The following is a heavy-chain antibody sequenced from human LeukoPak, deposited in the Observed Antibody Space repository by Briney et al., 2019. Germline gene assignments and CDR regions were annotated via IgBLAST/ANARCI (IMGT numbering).Heavy chain of an antibody. CDR2: VYYGRSP. D-gene: IGHD6-25*01. Sequence: PSETLSLTCTVSGDSISRSTYYWAWIRQPPGTGLEWIGSVYYGRSPYFNPSLESRATISVDTSKNHLSLKMSSVTAADTAVYYCARSSGTGTFSYWGQGTLVTVSS. V-gene: IGHV4-39*02. CDR1: GDSISRSTYY. CDR3: ARSSGTGTFSY. J-gene: IGHJ4*02.